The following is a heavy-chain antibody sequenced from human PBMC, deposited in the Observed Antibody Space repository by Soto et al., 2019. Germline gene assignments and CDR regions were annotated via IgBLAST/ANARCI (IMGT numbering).Heavy chain of an antibody. J-gene: IGHJ4*02. D-gene: IGHD3-10*01. V-gene: IGHV3-33*01. CDR3: ARDPAYGSGPYYFDY. CDR2: IWYDGSNK. Sequence: VAVIWYDGSNKYYADSVKGRFTISRDNSKNTLYLQMNSLRAEDTAVYYCARDPAYGSGPYYFDYWGQGTLVTVSS.